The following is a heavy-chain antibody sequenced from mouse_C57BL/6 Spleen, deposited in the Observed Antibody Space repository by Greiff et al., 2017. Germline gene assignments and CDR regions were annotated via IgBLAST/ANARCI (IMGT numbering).Heavy chain of an antibody. Sequence: VQLQQSGPELVKPGASVKISCKASGYAFSSSWMNWVKQRPGKGLEWIGRIYPGDGDTNYNGKFKGKATLTADKSSSTASMQLSSLTSEDAAVYFGADYDYDDYDAMDCWGQGTSVTVSS. J-gene: IGHJ4*01. CDR3: ADYDYDDYDAMDC. CDR1: GYAFSSSW. CDR2: IYPGDGDT. D-gene: IGHD2-4*01. V-gene: IGHV1-82*01.